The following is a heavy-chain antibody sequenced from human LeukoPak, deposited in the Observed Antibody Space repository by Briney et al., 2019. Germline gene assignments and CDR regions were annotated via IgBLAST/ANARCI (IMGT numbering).Heavy chain of an antibody. CDR1: GYSISSGYY. J-gene: IGHJ6*03. CDR2: IYHSGST. D-gene: IGHD3-9*01. CDR3: ARIGHDYDILTGYSYYYYYYMDV. Sequence: PSETLSLTCTVSGYSISSGYYWGWIRQPPGKWLEWIGSIYHSGSTYYNPSLKSRVTISVDTSKNQFSLKLSSVTAADTAVYYCARIGHDYDILTGYSYYYYYYMDVWGKGTTVTVSS. V-gene: IGHV4-38-2*02.